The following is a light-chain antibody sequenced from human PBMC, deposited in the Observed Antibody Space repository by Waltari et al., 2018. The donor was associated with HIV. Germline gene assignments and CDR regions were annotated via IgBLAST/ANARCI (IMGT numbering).Light chain of an antibody. J-gene: IGLJ3*02. CDR1: SSNLGAGYD. CDR2: GNN. V-gene: IGLV1-40*01. CDR3: QSYDNSLSGSRV. Sequence: SVLTQPPSVSGAAGQRVPISCPGSSSNLGAGYDVPWYQQLPGTAPTLLIYGNNNRPSGVPDRFSGSTSATSASLAITGLQAEDEADYYCQSYDNSLSGSRVFGGGTKLTVL.